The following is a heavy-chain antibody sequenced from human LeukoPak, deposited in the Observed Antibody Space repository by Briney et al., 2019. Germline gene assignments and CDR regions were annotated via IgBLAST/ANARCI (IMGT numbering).Heavy chain of an antibody. D-gene: IGHD5-18*01. V-gene: IGHV3-30*02. CDR2: IRYDGSNK. CDR1: GFTFSSYG. Sequence: GGSLRLSCAASGFTFSSYGMHWVRQAPGKGLEWVAFIRYDGSNKYYADSVKGRFTISRDNSKNTLYLQMNSLRSDDTAVYYCARDTGTNSYGSRGAPGGDYWGQGTLVTVSS. J-gene: IGHJ4*02. CDR3: ARDTGTNSYGSRGAPGGDY.